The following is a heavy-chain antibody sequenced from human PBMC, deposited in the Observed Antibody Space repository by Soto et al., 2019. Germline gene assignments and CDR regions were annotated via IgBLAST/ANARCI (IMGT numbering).Heavy chain of an antibody. Sequence: PAETLSLTCTVSGGTIGASNFFWGWIRQSPGPDLEWFGTIDSSGSTYYNPSLKSRITMSLDTSKNQLSLNLGTVSAADTAVYYCATRRVGVRGVTTMGVWGPGTTVTVSS. CDR3: ATRRVGVRGVTTMGV. D-gene: IGHD3-10*01. CDR2: IDSSGST. V-gene: IGHV4-39*01. CDR1: GGTIGASNFF. J-gene: IGHJ6*02.